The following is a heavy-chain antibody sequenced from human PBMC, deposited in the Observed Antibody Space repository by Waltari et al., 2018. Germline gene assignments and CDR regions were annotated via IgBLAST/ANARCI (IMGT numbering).Heavy chain of an antibody. V-gene: IGHV1-69*01. CDR1: GGTFSSYA. CDR2: IIPIFGTA. D-gene: IGHD4-17*01. Sequence: QVQLVQSRAEVKKPGSSVKVSCKASGGTFSSYAISWVRQAPGQGLEWMGGIIPIFGTANYAQKFQGRVTITADESTSTAYMELSSLRSEDTAVYYCARDVVRWSSARRTDAFDIWGQGTMVTVSS. J-gene: IGHJ3*02. CDR3: ARDVVRWSSARRTDAFDI.